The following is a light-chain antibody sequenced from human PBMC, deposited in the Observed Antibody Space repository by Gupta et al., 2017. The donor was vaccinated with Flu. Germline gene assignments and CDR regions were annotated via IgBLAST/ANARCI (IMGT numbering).Light chain of an antibody. CDR1: NSNIGGGHD. J-gene: IGLJ1*01. CDR3: QSYDNSLSGDV. Sequence: QSVLTQPPSVSGAPGQRVTISCTGTNSNIGGGHDVHWYQQSPGTAPKLLIYENTYRPSGVPDRFSGSTSGASVSLAITGLQAEDEADYYCQSYDNSLSGDVFGTGTKVTVL. CDR2: ENT. V-gene: IGLV1-40*01.